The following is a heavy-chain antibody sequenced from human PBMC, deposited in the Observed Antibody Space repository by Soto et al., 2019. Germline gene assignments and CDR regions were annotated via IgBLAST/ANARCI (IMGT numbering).Heavy chain of an antibody. V-gene: IGHV2-5*02. Sequence: QITLKESGPTLVKPTQTLTPTCTFSGLSLSTTGVGVGWIRQPPGKALEWLALIYWDDDKRYRPSLKSRLTITKDTAQNQAVLTITNMDPVDTATYYCAHVRAYYDFDYWGQGTLVTVSS. CDR1: GLSLSTTGVG. CDR3: AHVRAYYDFDY. CDR2: IYWDDDK. D-gene: IGHD2-21*01. J-gene: IGHJ4*02.